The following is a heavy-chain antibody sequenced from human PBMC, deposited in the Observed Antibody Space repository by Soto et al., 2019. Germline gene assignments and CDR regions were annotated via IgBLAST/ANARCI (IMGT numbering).Heavy chain of an antibody. V-gene: IGHV3-30-3*01. J-gene: IGHJ4*02. Sequence: QVQLVESGGGVVQPGRSLRLSCAASGFTFSSYAMHWVRQAPGKGLEWVAVISYDGSNKYYAGSVKGRFTISRDNSKNTLYLQMNSLRPEDTAVYYCARDRRFGELGVAYPFDSWGQGTLVTVSS. CDR2: ISYDGSNK. CDR3: ARDRRFGELGVAYPFDS. CDR1: GFTFSSYA. D-gene: IGHD3-10*01.